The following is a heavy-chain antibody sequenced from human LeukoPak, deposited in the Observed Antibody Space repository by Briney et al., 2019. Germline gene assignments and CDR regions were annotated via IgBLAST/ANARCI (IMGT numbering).Heavy chain of an antibody. D-gene: IGHD2-15*01. CDR2: IGGPGTDT. J-gene: IGHJ6*03. CDR1: GFPFNSHA. V-gene: IGHV3-23*01. Sequence: GGSLRLSCAASGFPFNSHAMSWVRQAPGGGLEWVACIGGPGTDTYYADSVRGRFAISRDNSKNTLYLQMNSLREEDTGVYFCAKDGRSQFWYYHMDVWGRGTTVTVSS. CDR3: AKDGRSQFWYYHMDV.